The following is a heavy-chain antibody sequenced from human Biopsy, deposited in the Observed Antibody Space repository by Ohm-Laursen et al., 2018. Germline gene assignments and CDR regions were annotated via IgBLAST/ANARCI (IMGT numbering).Heavy chain of an antibody. V-gene: IGHV4-39*01. CDR2: VYFSGNT. CDR3: ARHPTGFWFDP. J-gene: IGHJ5*02. Sequence: SDTLSLTCTVSGGSIRGSTYYWGWIRQTPGKGLEWIGSVYFSGNTYYNPSLGGRVTISVDTSKNQFSLNLSSVTGADTAVYYCARHPTGFWFDPWGQGTLVTVSS. CDR1: GGSIRGSTYY.